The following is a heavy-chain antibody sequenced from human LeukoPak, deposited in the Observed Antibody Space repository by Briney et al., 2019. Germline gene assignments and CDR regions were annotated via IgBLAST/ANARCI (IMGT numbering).Heavy chain of an antibody. D-gene: IGHD2-2*01. CDR2: GYYGGSS. CDR3: ARSLSTAGIDY. CDR1: GYSISSGRY. J-gene: IGHJ4*02. V-gene: IGHV4-38-2*01. Sequence: SETLSLTCAVSGYSISSGRYWGWIRQPPGKGLEWIGSGYYGGSSYNNPSLKSRVTISVDTSKNQFSLNLRSVTAADTAVYYCARSLSTAGIDYWGQGTLVTVSS.